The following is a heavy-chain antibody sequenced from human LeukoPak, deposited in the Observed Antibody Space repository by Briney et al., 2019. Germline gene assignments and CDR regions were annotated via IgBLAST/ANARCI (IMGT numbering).Heavy chain of an antibody. D-gene: IGHD1-26*01. V-gene: IGHV1-2*02. CDR1: GYTFTGYY. CDR2: INPNSGGT. Sequence: ASVKVSCKASGYTFTGYYMHWVRQAPGQGLEWMGWINPNSGGTNYAQKFQGRVTMTRDTSISTAYMELSRLRSDDTAVYYCARTQSGEWELPSLAFDIWGQGTMVTVSS. CDR3: ARTQSGEWELPSLAFDI. J-gene: IGHJ3*02.